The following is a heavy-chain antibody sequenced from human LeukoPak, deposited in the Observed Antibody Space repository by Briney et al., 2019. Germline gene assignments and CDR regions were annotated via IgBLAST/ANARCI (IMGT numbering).Heavy chain of an antibody. CDR2: IHYSGSS. CDR3: ARLTDTYLGWYFDL. D-gene: IGHD2-2*01. CDR1: GGSISFYY. Sequence: SETLSLTCTVSGGSISFYYWSWIRQPPGKGLEWIGYIHYSGSSYYNPSLQSRVTISLDTSKNQFSLNMSSVTAADTAVYYCARLTDTYLGWYFDLWGRGTLVTVPS. J-gene: IGHJ2*01. V-gene: IGHV4-59*01.